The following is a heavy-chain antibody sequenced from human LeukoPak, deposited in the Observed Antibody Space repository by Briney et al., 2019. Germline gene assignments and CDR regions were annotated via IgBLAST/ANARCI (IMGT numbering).Heavy chain of an antibody. Sequence: GGSLRPSCAASGFTLSSYEMNWVRQAPGKGLEWVSYISSSGSTIYYADSVKGRFTISRDNAKNSLYLQVNSLRAEDTAVYYCARSSNSGWLSIDYWGQGTLVTVSS. CDR2: ISSSGSTI. V-gene: IGHV3-48*03. CDR1: GFTLSSYE. D-gene: IGHD6-19*01. J-gene: IGHJ4*02. CDR3: ARSSNSGWLSIDY.